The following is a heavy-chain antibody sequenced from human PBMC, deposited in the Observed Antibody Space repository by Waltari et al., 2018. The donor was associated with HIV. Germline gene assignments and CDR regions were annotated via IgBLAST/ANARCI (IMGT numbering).Heavy chain of an antibody. J-gene: IGHJ5*02. CDR2: ISDSTGRT. Sequence: EMQLLESGGGLVQPGGSLRLSCAASGSTFSSYAMHWVRQAPGKGLEWVSGISDSTGRTYDGDSVKGRFTISRDNSKNTLYLQMSSLRVEDTAIYYCAKDEAGAGSPEVWFDPWGQGTLVTVSS. CDR1: GSTFSSYA. V-gene: IGHV3-23*01. D-gene: IGHD6-13*01. CDR3: AKDEAGAGSPEVWFDP.